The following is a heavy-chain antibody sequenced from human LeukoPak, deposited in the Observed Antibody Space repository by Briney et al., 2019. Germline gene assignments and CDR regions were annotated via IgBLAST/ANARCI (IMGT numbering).Heavy chain of an antibody. CDR1: GFIFKNYG. J-gene: IGHJ4*02. D-gene: IGHD6-13*01. Sequence: PGGSLRLSCAASGFIFKNYGMNWVRQAPGKGLEWVSSISSSSSYIYYADSVKGRFTISRDNAKNSLYLQMNSLRAEDTAVYYCARGPSSHFFDYWGQGTLVTVSS. CDR2: ISSSSSYI. CDR3: ARGPSSHFFDY. V-gene: IGHV3-21*01.